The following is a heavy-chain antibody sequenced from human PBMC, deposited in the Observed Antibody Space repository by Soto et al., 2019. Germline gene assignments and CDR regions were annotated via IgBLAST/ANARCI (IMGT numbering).Heavy chain of an antibody. D-gene: IGHD6-13*01. Sequence: RGSLRLSCASSGFTLSSYGMHLVRQAPGKGLEWVAVISYDGSNKYYADSVKGRFTISRDNSKNTLYLQMNSLRAEDTAVYYCAKDRFRSWYYFDYWGQGTLVTVSS. CDR1: GFTLSSYG. J-gene: IGHJ4*02. V-gene: IGHV3-30*18. CDR3: AKDRFRSWYYFDY. CDR2: ISYDGSNK.